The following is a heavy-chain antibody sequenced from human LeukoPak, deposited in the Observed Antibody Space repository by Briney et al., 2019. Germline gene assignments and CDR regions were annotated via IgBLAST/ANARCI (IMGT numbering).Heavy chain of an antibody. D-gene: IGHD2-15*01. J-gene: IGHJ5*02. Sequence: ASVKVSCKASGYTFTSYAMHWLRQAPGQRLEWMGWINAGNGNTKYSQKFQGRVTITRDTSASTAYMELSSLRSEDTAVYYCARAVVAATLEDYNWFDPWGQGTLVTVSS. CDR1: GYTFTSYA. V-gene: IGHV1-3*01. CDR2: INAGNGNT. CDR3: ARAVVAATLEDYNWFDP.